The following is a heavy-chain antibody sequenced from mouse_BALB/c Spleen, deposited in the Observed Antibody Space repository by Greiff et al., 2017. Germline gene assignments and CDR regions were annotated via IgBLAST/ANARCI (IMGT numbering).Heavy chain of an antibody. CDR2: IRSKSNNYAT. V-gene: IGHV10-1*02. Sequence: EVQRVESGGGLVQPKGSLKLSCAASGFTFNTYAMNWVRHAPGKGLEWVARIRSKSNNYATYYADSVKDRFTISRDDSQSMLYLQMNNLKTEDTAMYYCVRQDYAMDYWGQGTSVTVSS. CDR3: VRQDYAMDY. J-gene: IGHJ4*01. CDR1: GFTFNTYA.